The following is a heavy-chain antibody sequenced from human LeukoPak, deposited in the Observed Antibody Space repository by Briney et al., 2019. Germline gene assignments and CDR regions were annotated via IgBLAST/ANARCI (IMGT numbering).Heavy chain of an antibody. D-gene: IGHD3-10*01. CDR2: IRQDGSEK. Sequence: PGGSLRLSCAASGFTFNYYWLTWVRQAPGKGLEWVANIRQDGSEKYYVDSVKGRFIISGDNAKNSLYLQMNSLRAEDTAVYYCARVRKLRTRGVMDPLDYWGQGTLVTVSS. CDR1: GFTFNYYW. J-gene: IGHJ4*02. CDR3: ARVRKLRTRGVMDPLDY. V-gene: IGHV3-7*01.